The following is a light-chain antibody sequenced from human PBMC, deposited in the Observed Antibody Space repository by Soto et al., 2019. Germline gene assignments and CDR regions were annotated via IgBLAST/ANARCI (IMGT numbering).Light chain of an antibody. CDR2: RNN. Sequence: QSVLTQPPSASGTPGQRVTISCSGSSSNIGSNYVYWYQQLPGTASKLLIYRNNQLPSWVPDRFSGSKSGTLASLAISGLRSEDEADYYCAAWDDSLSGPKWVFGGGTKVTIL. CDR1: SSNIGSNY. J-gene: IGLJ3*02. CDR3: AAWDDSLSGPKWV. V-gene: IGLV1-47*01.